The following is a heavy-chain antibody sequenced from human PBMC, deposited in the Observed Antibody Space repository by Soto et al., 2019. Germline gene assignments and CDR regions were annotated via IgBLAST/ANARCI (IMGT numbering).Heavy chain of an antibody. Sequence: PSETLCLTCTVSGGSISSYYWSWIRQPPGKGLEWIGYIYYSGSTNYNPSLKSRVTISVDTSKNQFSLKLSSVTAADTAVYYCARSESYCSGGSCYSTWFAFDIWGQGTMVTVSS. CDR2: IYYSGST. V-gene: IGHV4-59*01. CDR3: ARSESYCSGGSCYSTWFAFDI. CDR1: GGSISSYY. J-gene: IGHJ3*02. D-gene: IGHD2-15*01.